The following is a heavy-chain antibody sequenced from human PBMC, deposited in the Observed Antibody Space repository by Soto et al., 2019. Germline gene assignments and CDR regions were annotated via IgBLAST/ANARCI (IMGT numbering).Heavy chain of an antibody. CDR3: ARGPAILNP. CDR1: GGSFSGYY. V-gene: IGHV4-34*01. J-gene: IGHJ5*02. Sequence: SETLSLTCAVYGGSFSGYYWTWIRQPPGTGLEWIGEINHSGSANYNPSLKSRVTISVDTSKNQFSLQLNSVTPEDSGVYYCARGPAILNPWGQGIQVTVSS. CDR2: INHSGSA.